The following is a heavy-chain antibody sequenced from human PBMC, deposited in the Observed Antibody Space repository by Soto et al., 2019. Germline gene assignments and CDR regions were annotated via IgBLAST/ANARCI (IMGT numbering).Heavy chain of an antibody. Sequence: GSISSYYWSWIRQPPGKGLEWMGYIYYSGSTNYNPSLKSRIAISVDTSKNQFSLKLSSVTAADTAVYYCAGAVDNWFDPWGQGTLVTVSS. CDR3: AGAVDNWFDP. D-gene: IGHD5-12*01. V-gene: IGHV4-59*01. CDR2: IYYSGST. CDR1: GSISSYY. J-gene: IGHJ5*02.